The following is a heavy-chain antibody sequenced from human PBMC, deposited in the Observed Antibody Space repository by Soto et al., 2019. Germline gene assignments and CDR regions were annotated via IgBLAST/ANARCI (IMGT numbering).Heavy chain of an antibody. CDR3: XRDAREDGXYFWSMDV. J-gene: IGHJ6*02. D-gene: IGHD3-22*01. Sequence: QVQLVESGGGVVQPGRSLRLSCAASGFTFSSYGMHWVRQAPGKGLEWVAVIWYDGSNKYYADSVKGRFTISRDNSKXTLXLXXNXXXXXXXXXYXCXRDAREDGXYFWSMDVWGQGTTVTVSS. CDR2: IWYDGSNK. CDR1: GFTFSSYG. V-gene: IGHV3-33*01.